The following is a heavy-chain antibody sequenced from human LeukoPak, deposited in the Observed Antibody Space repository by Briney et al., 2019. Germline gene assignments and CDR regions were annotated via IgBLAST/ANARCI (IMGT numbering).Heavy chain of an antibody. V-gene: IGHV4-39*01. J-gene: IGHJ4*02. CDR1: GGSISSSSYY. CDR3: ARARMGIDY. CDR2: IYYSGST. D-gene: IGHD3-16*01. Sequence: SETLSLTCTVSGGSISSSSYYWGWIRQPPGKGLEWIGSIYYSGSTYYNPSLKGRVTISVDTSKNQFSLKLSSVTAADTAVYYCARARMGIDYWGQGTLVTVSS.